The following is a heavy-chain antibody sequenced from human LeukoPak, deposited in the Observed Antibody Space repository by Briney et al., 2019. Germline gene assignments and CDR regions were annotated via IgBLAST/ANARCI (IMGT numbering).Heavy chain of an antibody. CDR1: GFTFSSYW. D-gene: IGHD3-3*01. CDR3: ARGYYDFWSGCLFDY. V-gene: IGHV3-7*01. J-gene: IGHJ4*02. Sequence: GGSLRLSCAASGFTFSSYWMSWVRQAPGKGLEWVANIKQDGREKYYVDSVKGRFTISRDNAKNSLYLQMNSLRAEDTAVYYCARGYYDFWSGCLFDYWGQGTLVTVSS. CDR2: IKQDGREK.